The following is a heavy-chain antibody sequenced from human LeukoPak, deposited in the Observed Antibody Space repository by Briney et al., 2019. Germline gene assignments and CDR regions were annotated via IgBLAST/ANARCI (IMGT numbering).Heavy chain of an antibody. V-gene: IGHV4-59*01. CDR1: GGSISGYY. D-gene: IGHD5-24*01. CDR2: IYYSGST. CDR3: AGDDPRIEGYNHAFDS. J-gene: IGHJ3*02. Sequence: PSETLSLTCAVSGGSISGYYWSWIRQPPGKGLEWIGYIYYSGSTNYNPSLKSRVSISVDTSKNQFSLKLSSVTAADTAVYYCAGDDPRIEGYNHAFDSPGEGTMVTVSS.